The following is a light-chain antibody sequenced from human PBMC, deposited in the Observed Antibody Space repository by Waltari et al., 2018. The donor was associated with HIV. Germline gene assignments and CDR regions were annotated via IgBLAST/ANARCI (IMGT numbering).Light chain of an antibody. CDR2: EVT. Sequence: QSALTQPASVSGSPGPSITISCTATRSDVGAYNLVSWYQQNPGTAPKLVIFEVTKRPSAVSDLCSGSRAGNTASLTISGLQAEDEGDYHCCSYTGTGVVFGGGTKLTVL. V-gene: IGLV2-23*02. CDR3: CSYTGTGVV. J-gene: IGLJ2*01. CDR1: RSDVGAYNL.